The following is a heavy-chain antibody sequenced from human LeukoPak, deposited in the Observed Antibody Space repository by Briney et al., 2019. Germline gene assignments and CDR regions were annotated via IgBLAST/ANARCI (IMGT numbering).Heavy chain of an antibody. CDR1: GGSINGYY. CDR2: IYYTGST. V-gene: IGHV4-59*01. J-gene: IGHJ5*02. CDR3: ARDRWFDT. Sequence: PSETLSLTCTASGGSINGYYLNWIRQPPGKGLEWIGYIYYTGSTNYNPSLKSRVTISLDTSKNQFSLKLSSVTAADTAVYYCARDRWFDTWGQGTLVTVSS.